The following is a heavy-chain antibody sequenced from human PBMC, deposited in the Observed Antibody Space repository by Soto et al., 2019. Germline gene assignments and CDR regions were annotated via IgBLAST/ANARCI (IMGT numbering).Heavy chain of an antibody. CDR1: GFSLSDYG. V-gene: IGHV3-33*01. CDR3: ARDRGRDDTIDC. Sequence: QVQLVESGGGVVQPGRSLGLSCAASGFSLSDYGMHWVRQAPGRGLEWVAVIWHDGAKKYYADSVQGRFTISRDNSKNTLYLQMNNRRDEDTDVYDCARDRGRDDTIDCWGQGTLVTVSS. CDR2: IWHDGAKK. J-gene: IGHJ4*02. D-gene: IGHD2-15*01.